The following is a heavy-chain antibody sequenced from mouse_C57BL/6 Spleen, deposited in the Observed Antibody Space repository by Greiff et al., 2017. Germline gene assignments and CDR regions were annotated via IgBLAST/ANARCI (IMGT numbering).Heavy chain of an antibody. V-gene: IGHV2-9-1*01. J-gene: IGHJ1*03. D-gene: IGHD1-1*01. Sequence: QVQLQQSGPGLVAPSQSLSITCTVSGFSLTSYAISWVRQPPGKGLEWLGVIWTGGGTNYNSALKSRLSISKDNSKSQVFLKMNSLQTDDTARYYCASHYYGSSYVDWYFDVWGTGTTVTVSS. CDR2: IWTGGGT. CDR3: ASHYYGSSYVDWYFDV. CDR1: GFSLTSYA.